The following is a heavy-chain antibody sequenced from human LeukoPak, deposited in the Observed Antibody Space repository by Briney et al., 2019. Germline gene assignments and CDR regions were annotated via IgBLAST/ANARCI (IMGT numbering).Heavy chain of an antibody. V-gene: IGHV1-18*01. CDR2: ISAYNGNT. CDR3: ARVGGYDFWSGYFDYYYYMDV. Sequence: ASVKVSCKASGYTFTSYVISWVRQAPGHGLEWMGWISAYNGNTNYAQKLQGRVTMTTDTSTSTAYMELRSLRSDDTAVYYCARVGGYDFWSGYFDYYYYMDVWGKGTTVTVSS. D-gene: IGHD3-3*01. CDR1: GYTFTSYV. J-gene: IGHJ6*03.